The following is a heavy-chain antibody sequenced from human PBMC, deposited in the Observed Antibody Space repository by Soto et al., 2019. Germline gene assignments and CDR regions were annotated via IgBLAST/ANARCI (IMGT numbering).Heavy chain of an antibody. V-gene: IGHV3-33*08. CDR3: ASDIAAPGTSYYYYATDV. Sequence: GGSLRLSCAASGFTFSSYGMHWVRQAPGKGLEWVAVIWYDGSNKYYADSVKGRFTISRDNSKNTLYLQMNSLRAEDTAVYYCASDIAAPGTSYYYYATDVWGQGTTVTSP. CDR2: IWYDGSNK. D-gene: IGHD6-13*01. CDR1: GFTFSSYG. J-gene: IGHJ6*02.